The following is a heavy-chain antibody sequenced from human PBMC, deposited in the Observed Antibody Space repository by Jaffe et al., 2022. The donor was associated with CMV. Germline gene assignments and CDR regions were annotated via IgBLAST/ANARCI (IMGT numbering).Heavy chain of an antibody. V-gene: IGHV3-23*01. CDR3: AKARGGPYGSGSHGPYYHGMDV. D-gene: IGHD3-10*01. CDR1: GFTFSSYA. J-gene: IGHJ6*02. CDR2: ISGSGGAT. Sequence: EAQLLESGGGLVQPGGSLRLSCAASGFTFSSYAMNWVRQAPGKGLEWVSAISGSGGATYYADSVKGRFTISRDNSKNTLYLRMNSLRAEDTAVYYCAKARGGPYGSGSHGPYYHGMDVWGQGTTVTVSS.